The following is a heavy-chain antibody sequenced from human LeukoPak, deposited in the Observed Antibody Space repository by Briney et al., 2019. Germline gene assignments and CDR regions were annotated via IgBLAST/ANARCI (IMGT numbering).Heavy chain of an antibody. V-gene: IGHV1-2*02. Sequence: ASVKVSCKASGFTITGYYMHWVRQAPGQGLEWVGWINPNNDSSVYAQKFQGRVTMTRDTSINTAYMELYRLKSDDTAVYYCARKRGVGVDTNAFDMWGQGTMVTVSS. CDR1: GFTITGYY. D-gene: IGHD1-26*01. J-gene: IGHJ3*02. CDR2: INPNNDSS. CDR3: ARKRGVGVDTNAFDM.